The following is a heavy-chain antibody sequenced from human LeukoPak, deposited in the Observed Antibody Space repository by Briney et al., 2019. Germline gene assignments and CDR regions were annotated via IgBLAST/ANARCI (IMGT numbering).Heavy chain of an antibody. V-gene: IGHV3-74*01. CDR3: ARGTDPHSTGWPN. J-gene: IGHJ4*02. CDR2: IKTDGSTT. D-gene: IGHD6-25*01. Sequence: GGSLRLSCAGSGFIFSGYWMHWVRQAPGKGLVWVSRIKTDGSTTYYADSVKGRFTVSRDNAKNTLYLQMNSLRAEDTAVYYCARGTDPHSTGWPNWGQGTLVTVSS. CDR1: GFIFSGYW.